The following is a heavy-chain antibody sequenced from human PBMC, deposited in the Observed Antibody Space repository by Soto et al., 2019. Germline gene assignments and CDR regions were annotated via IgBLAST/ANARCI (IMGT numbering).Heavy chain of an antibody. V-gene: IGHV5-51*01. J-gene: IGHJ3*01. D-gene: IGHD6-19*01. Sequence: PGESLKISCKASGDSFSNYWIGWVRQMPGEGLEWMGLIYPGDSDTVYSPSFRGQVTISVDKSMNTAYMYWSSLKASDTAIYYCARGFIVAGTTNAFDVRGQGTMVTVPS. CDR1: GDSFSNYW. CDR2: IYPGDSDT. CDR3: ARGFIVAGTTNAFDV.